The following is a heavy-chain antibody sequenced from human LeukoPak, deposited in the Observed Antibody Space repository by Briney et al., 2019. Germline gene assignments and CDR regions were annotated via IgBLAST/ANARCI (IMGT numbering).Heavy chain of an antibody. V-gene: IGHV3-64*01. D-gene: IGHD3-22*01. Sequence: PGGSLRLSCAASGFTFSNYWMHWVRQAPGKGLESVAAISSNGGSTYYASSIKGRFTVSRDNSKNTMYLEMGNLRAEDMAVYFCARLEYSASSAYPIWGQGTLVTVSS. J-gene: IGHJ3*02. CDR3: ARLEYSASSAYPI. CDR2: ISSNGGST. CDR1: GFTFSNYW.